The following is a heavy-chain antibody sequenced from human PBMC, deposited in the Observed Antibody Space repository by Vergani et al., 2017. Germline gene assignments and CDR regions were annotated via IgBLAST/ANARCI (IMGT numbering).Heavy chain of an antibody. V-gene: IGHV3-23*01. CDR2: ISGSGGNT. CDR1: GFTFSSYA. CDR3: AKYQGAFDI. Sequence: EVQLLESGGGLVQPGGSLRLSCGASGFTFSSYAMTWVRQAPGKGLEWVSAISGSGGNTFYTDSVKGRFTISRDNSKDTLYLQMNSLRVEDTAIYYCAKYQGAFDIWGQGTMVTVSS. J-gene: IGHJ3*02.